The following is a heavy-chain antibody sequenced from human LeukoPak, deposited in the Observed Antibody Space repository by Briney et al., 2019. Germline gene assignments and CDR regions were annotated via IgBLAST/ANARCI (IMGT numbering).Heavy chain of an antibody. J-gene: IGHJ4*02. CDR2: ISSSSSTI. Sequence: GGSLRLSCAASGFTFSSYSMNWVRQAPGKGLEWVSYISSSSSTIYYADSVKGRFTISRDNAKNSLYLQMNSLRAEDTAVYYCARSDQLLLRVDYWAREPWSPSPQ. V-gene: IGHV3-48*01. CDR1: GFTFSSYS. CDR3: ARSDQLLLRVDY. D-gene: IGHD2-2*01.